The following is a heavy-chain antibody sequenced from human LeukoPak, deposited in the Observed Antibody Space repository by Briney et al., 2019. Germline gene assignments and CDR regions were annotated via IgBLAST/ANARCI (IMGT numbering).Heavy chain of an antibody. CDR1: GFTFSSYA. CDR2: ISGSGGST. J-gene: IGHJ5*02. Sequence: SGGSLRLSCAASGFTFSSYAMSWVRQAPGKGLEWVSAISGSGGSTYYADSVKGRFTISRDNSKNTLYLQMNSLRAEDTAVYYCAKDPSRPAALPHWFDPWGQRTLVTVSS. CDR3: AKDPSRPAALPHWFDP. D-gene: IGHD2-2*01. V-gene: IGHV3-23*01.